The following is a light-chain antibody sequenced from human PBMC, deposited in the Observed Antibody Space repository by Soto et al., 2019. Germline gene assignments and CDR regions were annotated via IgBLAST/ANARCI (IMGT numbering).Light chain of an antibody. J-gene: IGKJ5*01. Sequence: DIQMTQSPSSLSASVGDRVTITCRASQGITNYLAWYQRKPGKVPKLLIYAASNLQSGVPSRFSGSGSGTDFTLTISRLQPEDVATYYCQNYKSALRITFGQGTRLEI. CDR3: QNYKSALRIT. V-gene: IGKV1-27*01. CDR1: QGITNY. CDR2: AAS.